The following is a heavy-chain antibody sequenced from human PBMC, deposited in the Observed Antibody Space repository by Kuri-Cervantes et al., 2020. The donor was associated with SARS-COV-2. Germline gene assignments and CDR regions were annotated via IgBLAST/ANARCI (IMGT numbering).Heavy chain of an antibody. J-gene: IGHJ6*02. CDR1: GYNFTNSW. CDR2: IYPDDSDT. Sequence: GGSLRLSCKGSGYNFTNSWIGWVRQKPGKGLEWMGIIYPDDSDTRYSPSFQGQVTISADKSITTAYLQWSSLKASDTAIYYCARGLEYCSSTNCYRGRDYYYGMDVWGQGTTVTVSS. CDR3: ARGLEYCSSTNCYRGRDYYYGMDV. V-gene: IGHV5-51*01. D-gene: IGHD2-2*02.